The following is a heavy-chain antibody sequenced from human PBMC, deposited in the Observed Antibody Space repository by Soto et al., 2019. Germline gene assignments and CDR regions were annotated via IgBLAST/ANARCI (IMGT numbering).Heavy chain of an antibody. CDR3: AKDSVWFGELLLGYYMDV. J-gene: IGHJ6*03. V-gene: IGHV3-9*01. D-gene: IGHD3-10*01. CDR1: GFTFDDYA. Sequence: EVQLVESGGGLVQPGRSLRLSCAASGFTFDDYAMHWVRQAPGKGLEWVSGISWNSGSIGYADSVKGRFTISRDNAKNSLYLPMNSLRAEDTALYYCAKDSVWFGELLLGYYMDVWGKGTTVTVSS. CDR2: ISWNSGSI.